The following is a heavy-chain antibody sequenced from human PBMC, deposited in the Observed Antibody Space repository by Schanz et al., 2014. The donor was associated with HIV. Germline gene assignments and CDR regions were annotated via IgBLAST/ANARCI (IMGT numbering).Heavy chain of an antibody. J-gene: IGHJ6*02. V-gene: IGHV3-NL1*01. CDR1: GFSFSTYG. Sequence: QVQLVKSGGGVVQPGRSLRLSCAASGFSFSTYGMHWVRLAPGKGLEWASGISGSGGATYYADSVKGRFTISRDSSKKTLYLQMNSLRSDDTAVYYCASRRSSWGFYYGLDVWGQGSTVTVSS. CDR3: ASRRSSWGFYYGLDV. CDR2: ISGSGGAT. D-gene: IGHD3-3*01.